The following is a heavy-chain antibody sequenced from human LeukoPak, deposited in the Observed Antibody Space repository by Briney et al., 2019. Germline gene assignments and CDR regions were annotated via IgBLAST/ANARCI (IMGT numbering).Heavy chain of an antibody. V-gene: IGHV4-61*01. CDR2: IYYSGST. D-gene: IGHD3-9*01. CDR1: GGTVSSGSYY. J-gene: IGHJ4*02. Sequence: SETLSLTCTVSGGTVSSGSYYWSWSRQPPGEGLEWIGYIYYSGSTNYNPSLKSRVTISVDTSKNQFSLKLSSVTAADTAVYYCAVLRYFDWALDYWGQGTLVTVSS. CDR3: AVLRYFDWALDY.